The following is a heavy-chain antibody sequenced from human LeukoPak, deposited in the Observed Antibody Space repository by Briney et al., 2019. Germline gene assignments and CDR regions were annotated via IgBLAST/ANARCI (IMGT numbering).Heavy chain of an antibody. J-gene: IGHJ3*02. Sequence: GGSLRLSCAASGFTFSSYSMNWVRQAPGKGLEWVSYISSSSSTIYYADSVKGRFTISRDNAKNSLYLQMNSLRAEDTAVYYCARDYNPLADYYDSSGYYFIGAFDIWGQGTMVTVSS. CDR1: GFTFSSYS. V-gene: IGHV3-48*04. D-gene: IGHD3-22*01. CDR3: ARDYNPLADYYDSSGYYFIGAFDI. CDR2: ISSSSSTI.